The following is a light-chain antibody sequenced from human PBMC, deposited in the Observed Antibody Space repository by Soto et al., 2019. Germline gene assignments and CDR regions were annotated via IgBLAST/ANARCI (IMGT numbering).Light chain of an antibody. J-gene: IGKJ5*01. V-gene: IGKV4-1*01. CDR3: QQYGGSPVT. Sequence: IVMTQSPDSLALSLCEVATIHGKSGQSILYSSNNKNYLAWYQQKPGQPPKLLIYWASTRESGVPDRFSGSGSGTDFTLTISRLEPEDFAVYYCQQYGGSPVTFGQGTRLEIK. CDR2: WAS. CDR1: QSILYSSNNKNY.